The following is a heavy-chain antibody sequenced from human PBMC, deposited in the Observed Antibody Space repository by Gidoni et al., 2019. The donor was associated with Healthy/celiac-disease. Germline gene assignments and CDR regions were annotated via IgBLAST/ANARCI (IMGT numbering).Heavy chain of an antibody. CDR1: GGSISSSSYY. CDR3: ARREYYGSGSLGFDP. Sequence: QLQLQESGPGLVKPSETLSLTCTVSGGSISSSSYYWGWIRQPPGKGLEWIGSIYYSGSPYYHPSLQSRVPISVDTSQNQFSLKLRSVTAADTAVYYCARREYYGSGSLGFDPWGQGTLVTVSS. CDR2: IYYSGSP. J-gene: IGHJ5*02. V-gene: IGHV4-39*01. D-gene: IGHD3-10*01.